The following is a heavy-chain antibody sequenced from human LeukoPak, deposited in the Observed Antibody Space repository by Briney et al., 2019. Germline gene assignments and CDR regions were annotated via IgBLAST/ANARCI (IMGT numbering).Heavy chain of an antibody. V-gene: IGHV4-34*01. Sequence: SETLSLTCAVYGGSFSGYYWSWLRQPPGKGLEWIGEINHSGSNNYNPSLKSRVTISVDTSKNQFSLKLSSVTAADTAVYYCARGGLMITFGGVIVDWGQGTLVTVSS. D-gene: IGHD3-16*02. J-gene: IGHJ4*02. CDR1: GGSFSGYY. CDR3: ARGGLMITFGGVIVD. CDR2: INHSGSN.